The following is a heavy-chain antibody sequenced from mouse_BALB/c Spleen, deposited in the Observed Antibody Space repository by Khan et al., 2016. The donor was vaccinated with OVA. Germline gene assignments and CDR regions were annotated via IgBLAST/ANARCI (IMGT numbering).Heavy chain of an antibody. CDR3: GRGSDHYQFAY. V-gene: IGHV1S137*01. CDR1: GYTFTDFA. J-gene: IGHJ3*01. CDR2: ISTYYGDA. D-gene: IGHD1-1*01. Sequence: QVQLQQSGAELVRPGVSVKISCKGSGYTFTDFAMHWVKQSHAKSLEWIGVISTYYGDANYNQNLKGKATMTVDKSSSTAYMSLARLTSEDSAIYCCGRGSDHYQFAYWGQGTLVTVSA.